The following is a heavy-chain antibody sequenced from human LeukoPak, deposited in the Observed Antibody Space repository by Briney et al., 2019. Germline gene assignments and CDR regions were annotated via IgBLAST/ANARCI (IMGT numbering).Heavy chain of an antibody. CDR3: ARPTTKDAFDI. CDR1: GFTVSSNY. V-gene: IGHV3-53*01. Sequence: PGGSLRLFCSASGFTVSSNYMTWVRQAPGKGLEWVSIIYSGGYTYYADSVKDRFTISRDNSKNTLYLQMTSLRAEDTAVYYCARPTTKDAFDIWGQGTMVTVSS. D-gene: IGHD1/OR15-1a*01. J-gene: IGHJ3*02. CDR2: IYSGGYT.